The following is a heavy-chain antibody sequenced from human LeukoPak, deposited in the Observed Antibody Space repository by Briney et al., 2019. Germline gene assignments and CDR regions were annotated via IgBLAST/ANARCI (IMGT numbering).Heavy chain of an antibody. CDR1: GGTFTSYT. CDR3: ARLIYDSSGYYFDY. Sequence: SVKVSCKASGGTFTSYTISWVRQAPGQGLEWMGRIIPIFGTANYAQKFQGRVTITTDESTSTAYMELSSLRSEDTAVYYCARLIYDSSGYYFDYWGQGTLVTVSS. CDR2: IIPIFGTA. J-gene: IGHJ4*02. V-gene: IGHV1-69*05. D-gene: IGHD3-22*01.